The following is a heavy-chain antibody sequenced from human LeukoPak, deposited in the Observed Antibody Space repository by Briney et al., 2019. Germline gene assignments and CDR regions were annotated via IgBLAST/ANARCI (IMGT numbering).Heavy chain of an antibody. CDR2: IKQDGSEK. CDR1: TFTFSNYW. Sequence: GSLRLSCAASTFTFSNYWMSWVRQAPGKGLEWVANIKQDGSEKYYVDSVKGRFTISRDNAKTSLYLQMNSLRAEDTAVYYCARLGLPDYWGQGTLVTVSS. D-gene: IGHD2-21*01. V-gene: IGHV3-7*03. CDR3: ARLGLPDY. J-gene: IGHJ4*02.